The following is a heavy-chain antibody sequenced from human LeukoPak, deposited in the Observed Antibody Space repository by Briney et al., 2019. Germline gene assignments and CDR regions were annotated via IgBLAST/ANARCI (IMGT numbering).Heavy chain of an antibody. CDR1: GYAFNTFG. V-gene: IGHV1-18*01. J-gene: IGHJ1*01. CDR2: ISAYNGNT. D-gene: IGHD1-1*01. Sequence: ASVKVSCKASGYAFNTFGISWVRQAPGQGLEWVGLISAYNGNTHYPQKLQGRVTMTTDTSTNTAYMELTSLRSDDTAVYYCARTTFLGSTYFQHWGQGTLVTVSS. CDR3: ARTTFLGSTYFQH.